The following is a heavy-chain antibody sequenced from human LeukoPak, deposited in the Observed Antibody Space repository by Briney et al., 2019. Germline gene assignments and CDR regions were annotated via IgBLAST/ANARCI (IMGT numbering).Heavy chain of an antibody. CDR1: GYTFTSYG. V-gene: IGHV1-8*02. J-gene: IGHJ3*02. D-gene: IGHD3-10*01. CDR3: ARGYNYYGSGSYGAFDI. Sequence: ASVKVSCKASGYTFTSYGISWVRQAPGQGLEWMGWINPNSGNTGYAQKFQGRVTMTRNTSISTAYMELSSLRSEDTAVYYCARGYNYYGSGSYGAFDIWGQGTMVTVSS. CDR2: INPNSGNT.